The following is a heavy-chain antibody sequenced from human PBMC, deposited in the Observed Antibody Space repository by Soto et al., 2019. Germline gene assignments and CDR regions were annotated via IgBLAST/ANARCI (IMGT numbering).Heavy chain of an antibody. CDR1: GNSISTINW. CDR2: IYHSGTS. J-gene: IGHJ4*02. CDR3: ARDVGYHYDGSPSGQFDF. V-gene: IGHV4-4*02. D-gene: IGHD3-22*01. Sequence: QVELQESGPGLVKPSGTLSLTCAVFGNSISTINWWSWVRQSPGKGLEWIGEIYHSGTSNYNPSLKSRVTISLDKSKNQFSLKLSSVTAADTAVYYCARDVGYHYDGSPSGQFDFWGQGTLVIVSS.